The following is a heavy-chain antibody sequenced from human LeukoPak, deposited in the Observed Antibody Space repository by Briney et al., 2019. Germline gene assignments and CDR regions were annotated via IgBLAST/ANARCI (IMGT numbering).Heavy chain of an antibody. CDR2: INHSGST. D-gene: IGHD2-15*01. CDR1: GGSFSGYY. J-gene: IGHJ6*02. V-gene: IGHV4-34*01. Sequence: SETLSLTCAVYGGSFSGYYWSWIRQPPGKGLEWIGEINHSGSTNYNPSLKSRVTISVDTSKNQFSLKLSSVTAADTAVYYCARAKVVAATFYYSHGMDVWGHGTMVTVSS. CDR3: ARAKVVAATFYYSHGMDV.